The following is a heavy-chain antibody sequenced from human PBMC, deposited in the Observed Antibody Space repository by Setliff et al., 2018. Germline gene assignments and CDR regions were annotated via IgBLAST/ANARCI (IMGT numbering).Heavy chain of an antibody. CDR2: MNPNSGNT. CDR1: GYTFTSYD. V-gene: IGHV1-8*01. J-gene: IGHJ4*02. CDR3: ARGEAGYGGNLDY. Sequence: ASVKVSCKASGYTFTSYDINWVRQATGQGLEWMGWMNPNSGNTGYAQKFQGRVAMTRNTSISTAYMELSSLRFEDTAVYYCARGEAGYGGNLDYWGQGTLVTVSS. D-gene: IGHD2-15*01.